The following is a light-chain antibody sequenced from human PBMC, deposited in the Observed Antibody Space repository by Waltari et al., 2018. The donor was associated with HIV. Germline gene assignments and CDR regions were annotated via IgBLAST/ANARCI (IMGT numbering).Light chain of an antibody. V-gene: IGLV3-25*03. CDR2: KAS. CDR1: ALPNRY. CDR3: QSTDSSGTYVV. Sequence: SYELTQPPSVSVSPGQTARITCSGDALPNRYGYWYQQKPGQAHVLVMYKASEKSSGIPERFSGSSSGTTVTLTISAVQAEDEADYYCQSTDSSGTYVVFGGGTKLTVL. J-gene: IGLJ2*01.